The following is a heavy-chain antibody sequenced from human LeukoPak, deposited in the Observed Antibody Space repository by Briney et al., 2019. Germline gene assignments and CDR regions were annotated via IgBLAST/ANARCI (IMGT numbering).Heavy chain of an antibody. V-gene: IGHV4-59*02. CDR2: IYYSGST. Sequence: SETLSLTCTVSDASVSSYYWSWIRQPPGKGLEWIGYIYYSGSTNYNPSLKSRVTISVDTSKNQFSLKLSSVTAADTAVYYCARANYDFWSGYYRDFYFDYWGQGTLVTVSS. CDR1: DASVSSYY. J-gene: IGHJ4*02. D-gene: IGHD3-3*01. CDR3: ARANYDFWSGYYRDFYFDY.